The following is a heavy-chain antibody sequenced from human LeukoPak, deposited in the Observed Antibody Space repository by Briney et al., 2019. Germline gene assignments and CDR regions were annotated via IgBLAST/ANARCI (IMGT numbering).Heavy chain of an antibody. Sequence: ASVKVSCKASGYTFTSYYMHWVRQAPGQGLEWMGIINPSGGSTGYAQKFQGRVTMTRDTSKNQFSLKLSSVTAADTAVYYCAKDQSSGYYKTFDYWGQGTLVTVSS. CDR2: INPSGGST. CDR1: GYTFTSYY. V-gene: IGHV1-46*01. CDR3: AKDQSSGYYKTFDY. J-gene: IGHJ4*02. D-gene: IGHD3-22*01.